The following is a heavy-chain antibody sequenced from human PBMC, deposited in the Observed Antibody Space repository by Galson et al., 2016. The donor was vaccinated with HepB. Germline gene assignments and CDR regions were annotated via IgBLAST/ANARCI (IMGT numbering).Heavy chain of an antibody. Sequence: SLRLSCAASAFTFSSYGMHWVRQAPGKGLEWVAVISYDGGSKYYVESVKGRFTISRDDTRNTLYLQMNSLRVEDTAVYYCARGVVWSGYDRGAHDDAFDVRGQGTMVTVSS. CDR2: ISYDGGSK. D-gene: IGHD6-25*01. CDR1: AFTFSSYG. V-gene: IGHV3-30*03. J-gene: IGHJ3*01. CDR3: ARGVVWSGYDRGAHDDAFDV.